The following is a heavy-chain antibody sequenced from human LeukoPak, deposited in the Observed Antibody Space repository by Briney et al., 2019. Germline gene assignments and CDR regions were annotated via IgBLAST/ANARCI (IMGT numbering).Heavy chain of an antibody. CDR3: ARDPLPNKYGVTKIFDY. J-gene: IGHJ4*02. V-gene: IGHV4-4*07. D-gene: IGHD4-17*01. CDR2: IYTSGST. CDR1: GGSISSYY. Sequence: SETLSLTCTVSGGSISSYYWSWIRQPAGKGLEWIGRIYTSGSTNYNPSLKSRVTMSVDTSKNQFSLKLSSVTAADTAVYYCARDPLPNKYGVTKIFDYWGQGTLVTVSS.